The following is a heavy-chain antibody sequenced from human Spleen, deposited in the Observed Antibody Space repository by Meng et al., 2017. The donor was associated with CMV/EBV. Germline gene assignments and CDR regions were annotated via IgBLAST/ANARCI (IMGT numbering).Heavy chain of an antibody. CDR3: ARDPFGYNSDWHMYGMDV. CDR1: GYSFTAYY. CDR2: INPRDGDT. V-gene: IGHV1-46*01. Sequence: ASVKVSCKASGYSFTAYYVHWVRQSPGQGLEWMGIINPRDGDTTYAQKFQGRVTLTRDTSTTTVYMELSSLRSEDTAVYYCARDPFGYNSDWHMYGMDVWGRGTMVTVSS. J-gene: IGHJ6*02. D-gene: IGHD1/OR15-1a*01.